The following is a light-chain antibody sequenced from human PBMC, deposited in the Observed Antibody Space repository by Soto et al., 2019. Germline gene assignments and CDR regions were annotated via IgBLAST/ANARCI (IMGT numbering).Light chain of an antibody. Sequence: EIVLTQSPGTLPLSPGERATLSCRASQSLSSSYLAWYQQKPGQAPRLLIYGASSRATGIPDRFSGSGSGTDFTLTISRLEPEDFAVYYCQQYYSSPYNFGQGTELEIK. CDR3: QQYYSSPYN. CDR1: QSLSSSY. J-gene: IGKJ2*01. V-gene: IGKV3-20*01. CDR2: GAS.